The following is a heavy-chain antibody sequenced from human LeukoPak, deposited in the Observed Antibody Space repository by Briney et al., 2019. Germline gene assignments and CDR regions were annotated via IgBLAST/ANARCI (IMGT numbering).Heavy chain of an antibody. D-gene: IGHD3-16*01. Sequence: SETLSLTCTVSGVSISSYYWSWIRQPPGKGLEWIGYIYYSGSTNYNPSLKSRVTISVDTSKNQFSLKLSSVTAADTAVYYCARDKGDYFDYWGQGTLVTVSS. J-gene: IGHJ4*02. CDR3: ARDKGDYFDY. V-gene: IGHV4-59*01. CDR2: IYYSGST. CDR1: GVSISSYY.